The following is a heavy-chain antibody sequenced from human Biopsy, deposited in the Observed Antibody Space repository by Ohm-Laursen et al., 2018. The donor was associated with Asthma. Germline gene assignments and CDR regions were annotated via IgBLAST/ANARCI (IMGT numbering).Heavy chain of an antibody. CDR2: IYPSGIT. D-gene: IGHD6-13*01. J-gene: IGHJ6*02. CDR1: GDSISSTYW. CDR3: VRGSSSWHHGPFHYYYGMDV. Sequence: TLSLTCAVSGDSISSTYWWSWVRQPPGKGLEWIGEIYPSGITNYNPSLKSRVTISVDKSKNQFSLKLSSVTAADTAVYYCVRGSSSWHHGPFHYYYGMDVWGQGTTVTVSS. V-gene: IGHV4-4*02.